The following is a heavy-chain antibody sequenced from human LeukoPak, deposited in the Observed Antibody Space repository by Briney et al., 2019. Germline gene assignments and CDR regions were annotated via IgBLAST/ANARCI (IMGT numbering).Heavy chain of an antibody. CDR1: GYSISSGYY. CDR2: IYHSGST. J-gene: IGHJ4*02. D-gene: IGHD4-23*01. CDR3: ARDRRGGNSVYFDS. Sequence: SETLSLTCTVSGYSISSGYYWGWIRQPPGKGLEWIGSIYHSGSTYYNPSLKSRVTISVDTSKNQFSLNLSSVTAADTAVYYCARDRRGGNSVYFDSWGQGTLVTVSS. V-gene: IGHV4-38-2*02.